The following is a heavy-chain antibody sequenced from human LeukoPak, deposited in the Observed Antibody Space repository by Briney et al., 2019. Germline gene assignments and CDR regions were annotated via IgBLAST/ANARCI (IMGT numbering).Heavy chain of an antibody. D-gene: IGHD6-19*01. V-gene: IGHV3-66*01. Sequence: GGSLRLSCAASGFTVSSNYKSWVRQAPGKGLEWVSVIYSGGSTYYADSVKGRFTISRDNSKSTLYLQMNSLRAEDTAVYYCAREGAVAGTIVYWGQGTLVTVSS. J-gene: IGHJ4*02. CDR3: AREGAVAGTIVY. CDR1: GFTVSSNY. CDR2: IYSGGST.